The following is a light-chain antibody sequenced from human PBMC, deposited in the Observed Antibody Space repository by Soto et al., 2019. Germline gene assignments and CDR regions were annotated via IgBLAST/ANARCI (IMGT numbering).Light chain of an antibody. V-gene: IGKV3-15*01. J-gene: IGKJ2*01. CDR3: QQYNNWPPMYT. Sequence: EIVMTQSPATLSVSPGERATLSCRASQSVRNNLAWYQQKPGQAPRLIMYGASTRATGVPARFSGSGSGTDFSLTISSLQSEDFAVYYCQQYNNWPPMYTFGQGTKLEIK. CDR1: QSVRNN. CDR2: GAS.